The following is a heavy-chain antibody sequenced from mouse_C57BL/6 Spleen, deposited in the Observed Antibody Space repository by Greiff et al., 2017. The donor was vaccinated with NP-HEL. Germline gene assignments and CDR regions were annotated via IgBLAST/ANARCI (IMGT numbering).Heavy chain of an antibody. Sequence: EVHLVESGGGLVQPGGSLSLSCAASGFTFTDYYMSWVRQPPGKALEWLGFIRNKANGYTTEYSASVKGRFTISRDNSQSILYLQMNALRDEDSATYYCARSDYDYDGYYFDYWGQGTTLTVSS. J-gene: IGHJ2*01. CDR1: GFTFTDYY. V-gene: IGHV7-3*01. CDR3: ARSDYDYDGYYFDY. D-gene: IGHD2-4*01. CDR2: IRNKANGYTT.